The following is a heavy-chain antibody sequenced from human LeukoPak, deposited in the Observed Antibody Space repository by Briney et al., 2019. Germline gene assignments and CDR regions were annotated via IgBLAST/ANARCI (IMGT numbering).Heavy chain of an antibody. Sequence: KASETLSLTCTVSGGSISSYYWSWIRQPPGKGLEWIGYIYYSGSTNYNPSLKSRVTISVDTSKNQFSLKLSSVTAADTAVYYCARNYGGNSFDYWGQGTLVTVSS. CDR3: ARNYGGNSFDY. CDR2: IYYSGST. J-gene: IGHJ4*02. V-gene: IGHV4-59*12. D-gene: IGHD4-23*01. CDR1: GGSISSYY.